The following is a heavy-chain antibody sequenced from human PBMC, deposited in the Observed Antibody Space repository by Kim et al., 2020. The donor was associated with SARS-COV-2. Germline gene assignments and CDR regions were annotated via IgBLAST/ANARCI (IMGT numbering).Heavy chain of an antibody. CDR2: TYTSESFT. V-gene: IGHV3-21*05. Sequence: GGSLRLSCAASGFTFNIYSMMWVRQAPGKGLEWISFTYTSESFTTYADSVKGRFTISRDNAKSSLYLQMNSLRIEDTAVYYCARCRPVNGLTLEYWGRGT. J-gene: IGHJ4*02. D-gene: IGHD6-6*01. CDR1: GFTFNIYS. CDR3: ARCRPVNGLTLEY.